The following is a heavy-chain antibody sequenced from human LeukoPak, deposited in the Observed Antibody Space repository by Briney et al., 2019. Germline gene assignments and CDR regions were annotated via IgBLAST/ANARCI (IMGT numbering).Heavy chain of an antibody. V-gene: IGHV3-21*01. CDR1: GFTFSSYS. Sequence: GGSLRLSCAASGFTFSSYSMNWVRQAPGKGLEWVSSISSSSNYVFYADSVKGRITISRDNAKNSLYLQINSLRAEDTAVYYCARDPRGAAGTYGMDVWGQGTTVTVSS. CDR3: ARDPRGAAGTYGMDV. D-gene: IGHD6-13*01. CDR2: ISSSSNYV. J-gene: IGHJ6*02.